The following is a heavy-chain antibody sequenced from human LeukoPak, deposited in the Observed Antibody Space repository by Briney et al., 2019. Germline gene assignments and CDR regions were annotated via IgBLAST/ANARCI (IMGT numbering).Heavy chain of an antibody. D-gene: IGHD2-2*01. V-gene: IGHV1-24*01. J-gene: IGHJ6*03. CDR3: ATGAYCSSTSCYRSYYYYYYMDV. Sequence: ASVKVSCKVSGYTLTELSIHWVRQAPGKGLEWMGGFDPEDGETIYAQKFQGRVTMTEDTSTDTAYMELSSLRSEDTAVYYCATGAYCSSTSCYRSYYYYYYMDVWGKGTTVTVSS. CDR2: FDPEDGET. CDR1: GYTLTELS.